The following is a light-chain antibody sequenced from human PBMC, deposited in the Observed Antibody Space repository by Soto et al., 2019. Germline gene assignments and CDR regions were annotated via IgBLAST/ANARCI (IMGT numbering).Light chain of an antibody. CDR2: DDS. CDR3: HVWDSGSYHWL. Sequence: SYELTQPPSVSVAPGQTASITCGGNTIGTKSVHWYQLKPGQAPVMVVHDDSDRPSGIPERFSGSNFGNTATLTISGVEAGDEADYYCHVWDSGSYHWLFGGGTQLTVL. V-gene: IGLV3-21*02. CDR1: TIGTKS. J-gene: IGLJ3*02.